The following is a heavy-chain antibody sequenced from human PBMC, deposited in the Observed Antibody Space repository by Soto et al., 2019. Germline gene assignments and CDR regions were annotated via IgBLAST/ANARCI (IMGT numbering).Heavy chain of an antibody. CDR1: GFTFSSYS. D-gene: IGHD2-15*01. CDR3: ARAGIGGLICSGGTCYAFGMDV. J-gene: IGHJ6*02. V-gene: IGHV3-21*01. CDR2: FSSSRTYI. Sequence: PGGSLRLSCAASGFTFSSYSMNWVRQAPGKGLEWVSSFSSSRTYIYYADSVKGRFTISRDNARNSLYLQMNSLRAEDTAVYYCARAGIGGLICSGGTCYAFGMDVWGQGTTVTVSS.